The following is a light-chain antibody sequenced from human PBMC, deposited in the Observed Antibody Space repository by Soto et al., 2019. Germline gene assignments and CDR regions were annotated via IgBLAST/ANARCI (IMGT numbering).Light chain of an antibody. J-gene: IGLJ1*01. Sequence: QSVLTQPASVSGSPGQSITISCTGTSSVVGGYNYVSWYQQHPGKAPKLMIYNVSKRPSGVSNRFSGSKSGNTASLTVSGLQAEDEADYYCSSYAGSNNYVFGTGTKVTV. CDR1: SSVVGGYNY. CDR3: SSYAGSNNYV. V-gene: IGLV2-8*01. CDR2: NVS.